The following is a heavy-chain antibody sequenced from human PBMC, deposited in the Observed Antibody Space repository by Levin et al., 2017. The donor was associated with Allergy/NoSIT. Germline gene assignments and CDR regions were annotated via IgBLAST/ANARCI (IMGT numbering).Heavy chain of an antibody. CDR2: IYTDGRT. CDR3: ARGGAGPYYFDY. Sequence: GGSLRLSCAASGFTASSNHMSWVRQAPGKGLEWLSFIYTDGRTHYADSVKGRFTISRDDSKNTLHLQMNSLRADDTAVYYCARGGAGPYYFDYWGQGTLVTVSS. CDR1: GFTASSNH. V-gene: IGHV3-53*01. D-gene: IGHD3-16*01. J-gene: IGHJ4*02.